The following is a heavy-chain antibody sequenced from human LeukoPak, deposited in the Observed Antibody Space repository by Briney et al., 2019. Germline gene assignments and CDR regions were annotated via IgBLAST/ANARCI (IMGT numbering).Heavy chain of an antibody. Sequence: SETLSLTCTVSGGSISSGSYYWSWIRQPAGKGLEWIGRINTSGSTNYNPSLKSRVTISVDTSKNQFSLKLSSVTAADTAVYYCARDANDFWSGYSDYWGQGTLVTVSS. CDR1: GGSISSGSYY. J-gene: IGHJ4*02. V-gene: IGHV4-61*02. CDR2: INTSGST. CDR3: ARDANDFWSGYSDY. D-gene: IGHD3-3*01.